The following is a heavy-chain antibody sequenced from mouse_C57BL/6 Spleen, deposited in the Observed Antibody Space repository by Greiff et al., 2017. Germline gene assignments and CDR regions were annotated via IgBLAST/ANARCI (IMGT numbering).Heavy chain of an antibody. D-gene: IGHD1-1*01. CDR2: LDPEPGGT. V-gene: IGHV1-15*01. J-gene: IGHJ2*01. CDR1: GYTFTDYE. CDR3: PRYRGSFDY. Sequence: QVQLQQSGADLVRPGASVTLSCKSSGYTFTDYEMHWVKQTPVHGLELIGALDPEPGGTSYNQKFQGQAILTADHSSNTDYMERRSLTSEESAVYYCPRYRGSFDYWGQGTTLTVSS.